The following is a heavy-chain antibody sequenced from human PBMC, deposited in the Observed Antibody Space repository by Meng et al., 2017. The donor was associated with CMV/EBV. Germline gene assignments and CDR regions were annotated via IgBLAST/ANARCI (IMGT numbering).Heavy chain of an antibody. D-gene: IGHD6-19*01. CDR2: ISSSGSTI. CDR1: GFTFSDYY. V-gene: IGHV3-11*04. J-gene: IGHJ6*02. CDR3: ARDLAVAGSYYYYGMDV. Sequence: GESLKISCAASGFTFSDYYMSWIRQAPGKGLEWVSYISSSGSTIYYADSVKGRFTISRDNAKNSLYLQMNSLRAEDTAVYYCARDLAVAGSYYYYGMDVWGQGTTVTVSS.